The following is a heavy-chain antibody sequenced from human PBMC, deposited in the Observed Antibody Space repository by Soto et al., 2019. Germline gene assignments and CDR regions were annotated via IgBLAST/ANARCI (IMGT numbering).Heavy chain of an antibody. CDR1: GGSFSGYY. CDR3: ARGSSQGQVRDFWSCYSNGYYYYYMDV. D-gene: IGHD3-3*01. J-gene: IGHJ6*03. Sequence: QVQLQQWGAGLLKPSETLSLTCALYGGSFSGYYWSWIRQPPGKGLEWIGEINHSGSTNYNPSLKSRVTISVDPSKHQFSLKLSSVTAADTAVYYCARGSSQGQVRDFWSCYSNGYYYYYMDVWGKGTTVTVSS. CDR2: INHSGST. V-gene: IGHV4-34*01.